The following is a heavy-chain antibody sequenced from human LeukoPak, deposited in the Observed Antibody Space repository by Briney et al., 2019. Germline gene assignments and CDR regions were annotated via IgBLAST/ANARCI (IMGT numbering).Heavy chain of an antibody. J-gene: IGHJ3*02. V-gene: IGHV3-30*02. D-gene: IGHD3-22*01. CDR1: GFTFSSYG. CDR2: IRYDGSNK. Sequence: GGFLRLSCAASGFTFSSYGMHWVRQAPGKGLEWVAFIRYDGSNKYYADSVKGRFTISRDNSKNTLYLQMNSLRAEDTAVYYCAKISTMTSLGDAFDIWGQGTMVTVSS. CDR3: AKISTMTSLGDAFDI.